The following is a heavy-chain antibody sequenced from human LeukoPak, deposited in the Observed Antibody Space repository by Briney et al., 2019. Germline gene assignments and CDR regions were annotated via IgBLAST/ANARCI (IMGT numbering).Heavy chain of an antibody. CDR3: ATDLVFKDAFDF. Sequence: ASVKVSCKVSGYTLNELSMHWVRQAPGKGLEWMGSFDPEDGETIYAQKFQGRVTMTEDTSTDTAYMELSSLTSEDSAVYYCATDLVFKDAFDFWGQGTLVTFSS. CDR2: FDPEDGET. CDR1: GYTLNELS. V-gene: IGHV1-24*01. J-gene: IGHJ3*01. D-gene: IGHD3-9*01.